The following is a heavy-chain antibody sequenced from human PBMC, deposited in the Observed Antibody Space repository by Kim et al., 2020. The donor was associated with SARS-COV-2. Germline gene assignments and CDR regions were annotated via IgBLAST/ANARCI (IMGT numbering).Heavy chain of an antibody. CDR3: ASGGVVVAAPYYYYYGMDV. J-gene: IGHJ6*02. V-gene: IGHV4-39*01. CDR1: GGSISSSSYY. CDR2: IYYSGST. Sequence: SETLSLTCTVSGGSISSSSYYWGWIRQPPGQGLEWIGSIYYSGSTYYNPSLKSRVTISVDTSKNQFSLKLSSVTAADTAVYYCASGGVVVAAPYYYYYGMDVWGQGTTVTVSS. D-gene: IGHD2-15*01.